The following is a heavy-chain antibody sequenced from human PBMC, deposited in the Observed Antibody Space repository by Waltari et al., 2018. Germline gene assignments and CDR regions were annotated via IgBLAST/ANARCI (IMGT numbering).Heavy chain of an antibody. CDR3: AREGREVASL. V-gene: IGHV4-61*02. D-gene: IGHD2-15*01. Sequence: QVQLQESGPGLVKPSQTLSLTCSVSGGSVNRGTSYYWNCIRQPAGKGLEWIGRIYPSGSTKYNPSLESRVTMSIDTSKNQFSLKLSSVTAADTAVYYCAREGREVASLWGQGTLVTVSS. J-gene: IGHJ4*02. CDR1: GGSVNRGTSYY. CDR2: IYPSGST.